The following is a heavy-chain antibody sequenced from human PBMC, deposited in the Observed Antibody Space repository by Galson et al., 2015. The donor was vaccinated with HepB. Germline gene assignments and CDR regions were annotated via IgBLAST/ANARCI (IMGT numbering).Heavy chain of an antibody. CDR3: AKPLYYMDV. Sequence: SLRLSCAVSGFTFSNYWMSWVCQAPGKGLEWVSAIGTSGGSTYYADSVKGRFTISRDNSKNTLYLQMNSLRAEDTAVYYCAKPLYYMDVWGKGTTVTVSS. J-gene: IGHJ6*03. CDR1: GFTFSNYW. V-gene: IGHV3-23*01. CDR2: IGTSGGST.